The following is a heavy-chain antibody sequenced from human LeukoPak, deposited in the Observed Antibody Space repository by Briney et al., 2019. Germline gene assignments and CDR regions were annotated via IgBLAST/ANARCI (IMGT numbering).Heavy chain of an antibody. J-gene: IGHJ6*02. V-gene: IGHV4-59*08. CDR2: IYYSGST. Sequence: SETLSLTCTVSGGSISSYYWSWIRQPPGKGLEWIGYIYYSGSTNYNPSLKSRVTISVDTSKNQFSLKLSSVTAADTAVYYCARQVYSSYGDYPYGMDVWGQGTTVTVSS. D-gene: IGHD4-17*01. CDR1: GGSISSYY. CDR3: ARQVYSSYGDYPYGMDV.